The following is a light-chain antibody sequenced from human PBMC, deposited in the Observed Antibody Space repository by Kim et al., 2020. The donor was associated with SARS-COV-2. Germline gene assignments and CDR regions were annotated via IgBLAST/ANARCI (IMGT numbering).Light chain of an antibody. Sequence: GQSLTISCTGTNSDLGGYNYVSWYHQHPGKAPKLMIYDVTKRPSGVSNRFSGSKSGNTASLTISGLQADDEADYYCSSYTSSKTWVFGGGTQLTVL. CDR3: SSYTSSKTWV. J-gene: IGLJ3*02. CDR1: NSDLGGYNY. V-gene: IGLV2-14*03. CDR2: DVT.